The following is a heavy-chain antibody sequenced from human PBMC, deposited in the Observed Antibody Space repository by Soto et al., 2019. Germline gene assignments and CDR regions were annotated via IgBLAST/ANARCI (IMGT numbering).Heavy chain of an antibody. CDR1: GFTVSSNY. CDR3: AGPSGGNYVGERYYYYGMDV. D-gene: IGHD1-7*01. V-gene: IGHV3-53*01. CDR2: IYSGGST. Sequence: EVQLVESGGGLIQPGGSLRLSCAASGFTVSSNYMSWVRQAPGKGLEWVSVIYSGGSTYYADSVKGRFTISRDNSKNKLYLQMNSLRAEDTAVYYCAGPSGGNYVGERYYYYGMDVWGQGTTVTVSS. J-gene: IGHJ6*02.